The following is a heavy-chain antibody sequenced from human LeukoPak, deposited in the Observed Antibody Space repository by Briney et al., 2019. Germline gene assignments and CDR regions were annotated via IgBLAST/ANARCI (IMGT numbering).Heavy chain of an antibody. D-gene: IGHD6-19*01. CDR1: GGSISSSSYY. Sequence: SETLSLTCTVSGGSISSSSYYWGWIRQPPGKGLERIGSIYYSGSTYYSPSLKSRVTISVDTSKNQFSLKLSSVTAADTAVYYCARSSSGWPSDYYFDYWGQGTLVTVSS. CDR2: IYYSGST. J-gene: IGHJ4*02. V-gene: IGHV4-39*01. CDR3: ARSSSGWPSDYYFDY.